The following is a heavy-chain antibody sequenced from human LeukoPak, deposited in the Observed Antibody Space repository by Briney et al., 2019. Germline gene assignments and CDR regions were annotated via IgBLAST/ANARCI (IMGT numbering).Heavy chain of an antibody. J-gene: IGHJ5*02. CDR3: ASRILKYYDYVWGSYPQYNWFDP. V-gene: IGHV4-4*02. CDR2: IYHSGST. D-gene: IGHD3-16*02. Sequence: SGTLSLTCAVSGGSISSSNWWSWVRQPPGKGLEWIGEIYHSGSTNYNPSLKSRVTISVDKSKNQFSLKLSSVTAADTAVYYCASRILKYYDYVWGSYPQYNWFDPWGQGTLVTVSS. CDR1: GGSISSSNW.